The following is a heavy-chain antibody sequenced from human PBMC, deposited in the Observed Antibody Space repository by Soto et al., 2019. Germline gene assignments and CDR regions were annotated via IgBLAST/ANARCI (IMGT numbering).Heavy chain of an antibody. CDR2: ISTYNGNK. Sequence: ASVKVSCKASGYTFTSYGITWVRQAPGQGLEWMGWISTYNGNKNYAQNLQGRVTMTTDTSTSTAYMELRSLRSDDTAVYYCARGYFYDSSGPLDYWGQGTLVTVSS. J-gene: IGHJ4*02. CDR1: GYTFTSYG. V-gene: IGHV1-18*01. CDR3: ARGYFYDSSGPLDY. D-gene: IGHD3-22*01.